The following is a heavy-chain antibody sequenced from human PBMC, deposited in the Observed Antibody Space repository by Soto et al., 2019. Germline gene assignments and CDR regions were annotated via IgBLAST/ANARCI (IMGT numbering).Heavy chain of an antibody. V-gene: IGHV3-23*01. D-gene: IGHD4-4*01. CDR1: GFILSSYG. CDR2: MGSGGGT. J-gene: IGHJ4*02. Sequence: EVQLLESGGGLVQPGGPLRLSCAASGFILSSYGMSWVRQAPGKGLEWVSAMGSGGGTFYADSVKGRFTISRDISKNTLFLQMNSLRDDDTAIYYCAKAAGALQGRGDDYWGQGTLVTVSS. CDR3: AKAAGALQGRGDDY.